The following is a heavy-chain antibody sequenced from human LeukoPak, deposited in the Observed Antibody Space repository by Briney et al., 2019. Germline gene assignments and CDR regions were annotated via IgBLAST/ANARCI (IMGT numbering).Heavy chain of an antibody. CDR2: IYYSGST. CDR1: GGSISSGGYY. CDR3: ARARVVVAASYNWFDP. D-gene: IGHD2-15*01. V-gene: IGHV4-31*03. Sequence: PSETLSLTCTVSGGSISSGGYYWSWIRQHPGKGLEWIGYIYYSGSTYYNPSLKSRVTISVDTSKNQFSLKLRSVTAADTAVYYCARARVVVAASYNWFDPWGQGTLVTVSS. J-gene: IGHJ5*02.